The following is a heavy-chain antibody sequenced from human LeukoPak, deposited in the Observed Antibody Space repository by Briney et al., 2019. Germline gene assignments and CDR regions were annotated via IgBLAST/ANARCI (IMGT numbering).Heavy chain of an antibody. D-gene: IGHD3-22*01. CDR3: ARGDSRGYIFGNCFDP. V-gene: IGHV4-34*01. CDR2: LNHSGSI. CDR1: GGSFSGYY. J-gene: IGHJ5*02. Sequence: SETLSLTCAVDGGSFSGYYWSWIRQPPGKGLEWIGELNHSGSINYNQSLKSRVTTSVDTSKNQSSLKLSSVTGADTAVYYCARGDSRGYIFGNCFDPWGQGTLVTVPS.